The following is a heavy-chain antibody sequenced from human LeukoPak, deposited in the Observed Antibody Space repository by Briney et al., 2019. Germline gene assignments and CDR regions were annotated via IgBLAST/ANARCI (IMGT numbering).Heavy chain of an antibody. Sequence: ASVKVSCKASGYTFANYGINWVRQAPGQGLKWMGWISAYNGNTNYAQKFQGRVTMTTDTSTSTAYMDLRSLRSDDTAVYYCARDLDQYSGRFGGFGHDFWGQGALVTVSS. D-gene: IGHD1-26*01. CDR1: GYTFANYG. J-gene: IGHJ4*02. CDR2: ISAYNGNT. V-gene: IGHV1-18*01. CDR3: ARDLDQYSGRFGGFGHDF.